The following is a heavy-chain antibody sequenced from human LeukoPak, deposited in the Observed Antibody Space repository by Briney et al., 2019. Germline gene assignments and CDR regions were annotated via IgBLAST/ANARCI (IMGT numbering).Heavy chain of an antibody. V-gene: IGHV1-69*13. CDR1: GGTFSSYA. CDR2: IIPIFGTA. Sequence: SVKVSCKASGGTFSSYAISWVRQAPGQGLEWMGGIIPIFGTANYAQKFQGRVTITADESTSTAYMELSSLRSEDTAVYYCARDMTYCTNGVCLAPWFDPWGRGTLVTVSS. J-gene: IGHJ5*02. D-gene: IGHD2-8*01. CDR3: ARDMTYCTNGVCLAPWFDP.